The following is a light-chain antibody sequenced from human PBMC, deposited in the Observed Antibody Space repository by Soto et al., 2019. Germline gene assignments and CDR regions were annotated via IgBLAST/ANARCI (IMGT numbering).Light chain of an antibody. CDR1: SSNIGSNY. Sequence: QPVLTQTPSASGTPGQRVTISCSGSSSNIGSNYVYWYQQFPGTTPKLLIYRNNQRPSGVPDRFSGSKSDTSASLAISGLRSEDEADYFCAAWDDSMSGHWVFGGGTKLTVL. CDR2: RNN. CDR3: AAWDDSMSGHWV. V-gene: IGLV1-47*01. J-gene: IGLJ3*02.